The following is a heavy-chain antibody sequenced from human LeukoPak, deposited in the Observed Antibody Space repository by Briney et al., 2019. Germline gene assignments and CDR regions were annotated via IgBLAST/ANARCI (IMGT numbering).Heavy chain of an antibody. CDR2: IKQDGSEK. D-gene: IGHD3-10*01. CDR1: GFTFSSYE. J-gene: IGHJ6*03. CDR3: AKARITMVRGVTPYYYYYMDV. Sequence: PGGSLRLSCAASGFTFSSYEMNWVRQAPGKGLEWVANIKQDGSEKNYVDSVKGRFTISRDNAKNSVDLQMNSLRAEDTAVYYCAKARITMVRGVTPYYYYYMDVWGKGTTVTISS. V-gene: IGHV3-7*01.